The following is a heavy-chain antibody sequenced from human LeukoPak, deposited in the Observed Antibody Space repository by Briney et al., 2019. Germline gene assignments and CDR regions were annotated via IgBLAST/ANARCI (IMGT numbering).Heavy chain of an antibody. D-gene: IGHD6-13*01. V-gene: IGHV1-69*13. CDR1: GGTFSSYA. Sequence: SVEVSCKASGGTFSSYAISWVRQAPGQGLEWMGGIIPIFGTANYAQKFQGRVTITADESTSTAYMELSSLRSEDTAVYYCAREAAGLYNWFDPWGQGTLVTVSS. CDR2: IIPIFGTA. CDR3: AREAAGLYNWFDP. J-gene: IGHJ5*02.